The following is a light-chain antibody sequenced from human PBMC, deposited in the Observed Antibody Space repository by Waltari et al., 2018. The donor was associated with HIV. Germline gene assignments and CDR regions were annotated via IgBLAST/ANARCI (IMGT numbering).Light chain of an antibody. Sequence: DIQMTQSPSTLSASVGDRVTITCRASQSISGGLAWYQKRPGQAPKLLIYKASSLESGVPSRFSGSESGTEFTLAISSLQPDDFATYCQQYDTYPLTFGGGTKVEIK. V-gene: IGKV1-5*03. J-gene: IGKJ4*01. CDR2: KAS. CDR3: QQYDTYPLT. CDR1: QSISGG.